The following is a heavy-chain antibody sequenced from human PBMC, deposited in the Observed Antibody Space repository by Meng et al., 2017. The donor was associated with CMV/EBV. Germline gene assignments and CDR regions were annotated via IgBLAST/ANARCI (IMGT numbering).Heavy chain of an antibody. D-gene: IGHD3-22*01. J-gene: IGHJ6*02. Sequence: GESLKISCAASGFTFSSYSMNWVRQAPGKGLEWVSYISSSSSTIYYADSVKGRFTISRDNAKYSLYLQMNSLRAEDTAVYYCARDDYYDSSGYYSSYYYGMDVWGQGNTVTVSS. CDR3: ARDDYYDSSGYYSSYYYGMDV. CDR2: ISSSSSTI. CDR1: GFTFSSYS. V-gene: IGHV3-48*04.